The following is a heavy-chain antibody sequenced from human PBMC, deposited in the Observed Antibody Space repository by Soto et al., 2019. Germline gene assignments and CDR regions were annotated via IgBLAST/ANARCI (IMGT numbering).Heavy chain of an antibody. D-gene: IGHD4-17*01. CDR3: XRXXGATTVTTFLRMGLDI. CDR2: IWYDGSNK. Sequence: QVQLVESGGGVVQPGRSLRLSCAASGFTFSSYGMHWVRQAPGKGLEWVAVIWYDGSNKYYADSVKGRFTISRDNSKNSLYLQMNSLRAEDTXVXYCXRXXGATTVTTFLRMGLDIWGQGTMVTVSS. V-gene: IGHV3-33*01. CDR1: GFTFSSYG. J-gene: IGHJ3*02.